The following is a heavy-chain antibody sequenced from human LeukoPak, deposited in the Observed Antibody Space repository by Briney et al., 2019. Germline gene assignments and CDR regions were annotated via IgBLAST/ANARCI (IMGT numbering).Heavy chain of an antibody. CDR3: TRTFRTAHFDY. V-gene: IGHV3-23*01. D-gene: IGHD1/OR15-1a*01. CDR1: GFTFSSYT. J-gene: IGHJ4*02. CDR2: ITTSDGNT. Sequence: GGSLRLSCAASGFTFSSYTMSWVRQAPGKGLEWVSTITTSDGNTYYADSVKGRFTVSRDNSKNTLFLQMNSLKTEDTAVYYCTRTFRTAHFDYWAQGTPVTVSS.